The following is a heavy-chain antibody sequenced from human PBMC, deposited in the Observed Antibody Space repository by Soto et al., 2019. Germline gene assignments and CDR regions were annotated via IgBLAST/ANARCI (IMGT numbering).Heavy chain of an antibody. D-gene: IGHD4-4*01. Sequence: SETLSLTCAVYGGSFSGYYLSWIRQPPGKGLEWIGEINHSGSTNYNPSLKSRVTISVDTSKNQFSLKLSSVTAADTAVYYCARGSSSVTKGRFDPWGQGTLVTVSS. V-gene: IGHV4-34*01. CDR1: GGSFSGYY. CDR3: ARGSSSVTKGRFDP. J-gene: IGHJ5*02. CDR2: INHSGST.